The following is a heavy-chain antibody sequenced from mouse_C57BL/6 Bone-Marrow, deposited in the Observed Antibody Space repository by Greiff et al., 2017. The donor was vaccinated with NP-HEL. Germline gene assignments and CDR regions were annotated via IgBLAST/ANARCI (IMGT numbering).Heavy chain of an antibody. CDR2: IDPSDSYT. J-gene: IGHJ2*01. D-gene: IGHD1-1*01. CDR3: ARGTTVVDY. CDR1: GYTFTSYW. Sequence: VQLQQSGAELVMPGASVKLSCKASGYTFTSYWMHWVKQRPGQGLEWIGEIDPSDSYTNYNQKFKGKSTLTVDKSSSTAYMQLSSLTSEDSAVYYCARGTTVVDYWGQGTTLTVSS. V-gene: IGHV1-69*01.